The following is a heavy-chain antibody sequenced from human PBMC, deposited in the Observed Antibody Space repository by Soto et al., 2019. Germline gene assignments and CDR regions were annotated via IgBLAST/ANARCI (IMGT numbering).Heavy chain of an antibody. CDR2: INSDGSST. V-gene: IGHV3-74*01. CDR1: GFTFSSYW. CDR3: ARGKVGASVFDY. J-gene: IGHJ4*02. D-gene: IGHD1-26*01. Sequence: GGSLRLSCAASGFTFSSYWMHWVRQAPGKGLVWVSRINSDGSSTSYADSVKGRFTISRDNAKNTLYLQMNSLRAEDTAVYYCARGKVGASVFDYWGQGTLVTVSS.